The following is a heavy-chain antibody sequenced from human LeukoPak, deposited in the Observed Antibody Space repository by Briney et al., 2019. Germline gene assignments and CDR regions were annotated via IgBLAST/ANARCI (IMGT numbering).Heavy chain of an antibody. V-gene: IGHV3-30*02. D-gene: IGHD3-10*01. CDR3: AKEDGLGVLLWFGEYAFDI. CDR1: GFTFSSDG. J-gene: IGHJ3*02. CDR2: IRYDGSNK. Sequence: GGSLRLSCAASGFTFSSDGMHWVRQAPGKGLEWVAFIRYDGSNKYYADSVKGRFTISRDNSKNTLYLQMSSLRAEDTAVYYCAKEDGLGVLLWFGEYAFDIWGQGTMVTVSS.